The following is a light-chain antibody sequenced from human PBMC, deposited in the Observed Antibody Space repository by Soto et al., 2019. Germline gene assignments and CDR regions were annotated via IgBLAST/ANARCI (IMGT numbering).Light chain of an antibody. Sequence: YELTQPPSVSVSPGQTASITCSGDKLGDKYACWYQQKPGQSPVLVIYQDSKRPSGIAERFSGSNSGNTATLTISGTQALDEADYYCQAWDSSTVVFGGGTTVTVL. V-gene: IGLV3-1*01. CDR2: QDS. CDR3: QAWDSSTVV. CDR1: KLGDKY. J-gene: IGLJ2*01.